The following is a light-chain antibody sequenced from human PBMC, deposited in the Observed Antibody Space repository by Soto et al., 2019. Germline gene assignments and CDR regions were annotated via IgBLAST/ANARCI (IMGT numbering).Light chain of an antibody. Sequence: EVVLTQSPGTLSLSPGERATLSCRASQTVRNNYLAWYQQKPGQPPRLLIYGASTRATGIPARFSGSGSGTEFTLTISRLEPEDFAVYYCQHFGDSPITFGQGTRLEIK. CDR3: QHFGDSPIT. V-gene: IGKV3-20*01. CDR2: GAS. J-gene: IGKJ5*01. CDR1: QTVRNNY.